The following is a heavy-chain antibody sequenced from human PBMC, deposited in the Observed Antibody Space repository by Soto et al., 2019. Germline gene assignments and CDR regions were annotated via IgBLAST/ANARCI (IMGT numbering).Heavy chain of an antibody. V-gene: IGHV1-46*01. J-gene: IGHJ4*02. Sequence: QVQLVQSGAEVKKPGASVKVSCKASGYTFTNYYMHWVRQAPGQGLEWMGFINPSADSTSYAQKFRGRVTMTRDPSRSTVYMDLSSLRSEDTAVYYWARGGGNTYYYDSSGYRYFDYWGQGTLVTVSS. CDR2: INPSADST. CDR1: GYTFTNYY. D-gene: IGHD3-22*01. CDR3: ARGGGNTYYYDSSGYRYFDY.